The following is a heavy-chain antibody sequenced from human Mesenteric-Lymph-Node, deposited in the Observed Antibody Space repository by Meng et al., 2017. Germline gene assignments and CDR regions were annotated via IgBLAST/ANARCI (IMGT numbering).Heavy chain of an antibody. D-gene: IGHD6-19*01. CDR1: GFTFSSYA. V-gene: IGHV3-21*01. Sequence: GESLMISCAASGFTFSSYAMSWVRQAPGKGLEWVSSISSSSSYIYYADSVKGRFTISRENDKNSLYIQMNSLTAGDTAVYYCAREALEYSSGWNDWYFDLWGRGTLVTVSS. CDR2: ISSSSSYI. J-gene: IGHJ2*01. CDR3: AREALEYSSGWNDWYFDL.